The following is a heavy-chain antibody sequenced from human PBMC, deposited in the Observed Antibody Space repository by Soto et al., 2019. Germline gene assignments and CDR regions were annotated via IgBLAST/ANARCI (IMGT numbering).Heavy chain of an antibody. V-gene: IGHV4-31*03. CDR3: ARESKSKNYYDYYYGMDV. D-gene: IGHD3-10*01. Sequence: SETLSLTCTVSGGSISSGGYYWSWIRQHPGKGLEWIGYIYYSGSTYYNPSLKSRVTISVDTSKNQFSLKLSSVTAADTAVYYCARESKSKNYYDYYYGMDVWGQGTTVTVSS. CDR2: IYYSGST. CDR1: GGSISSGGYY. J-gene: IGHJ6*02.